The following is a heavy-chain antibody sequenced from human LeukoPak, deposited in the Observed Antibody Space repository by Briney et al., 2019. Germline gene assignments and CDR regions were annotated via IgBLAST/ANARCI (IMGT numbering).Heavy chain of an antibody. CDR3: AKDNRATGRAFDI. CDR1: GFTFSSYA. V-gene: IGHV3-23*01. D-gene: IGHD2/OR15-2a*01. CDR2: ISGSGGST. J-gene: IGHJ3*02. Sequence: GRSLRLSCAASGFTFSSYAMSWVRQAPGKGLEWVSAISGSGGSTYYADSVKGRFTISRDNSKNTLYLQMNSLRAEDTAVYYCAKDNRATGRAFDIWGQGTMVTVSS.